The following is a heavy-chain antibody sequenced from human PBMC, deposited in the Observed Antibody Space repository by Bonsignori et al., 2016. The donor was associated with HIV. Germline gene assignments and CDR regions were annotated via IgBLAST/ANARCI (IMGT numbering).Heavy chain of an antibody. D-gene: IGHD1-1*01. Sequence: VRQGSREGREWVSAISGSGAGTYYADSVKGRFTISRDNSKNTVFLQMNSLRAEDTAVYYCVKDGGYYNSYFDYWGQGTLVTISS. V-gene: IGHV3-23*01. J-gene: IGHJ4*02. CDR2: ISGSGAGT. CDR3: VKDGGYYNSYFDY.